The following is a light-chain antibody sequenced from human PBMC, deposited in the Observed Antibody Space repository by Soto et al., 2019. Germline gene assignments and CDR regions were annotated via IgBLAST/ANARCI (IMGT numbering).Light chain of an antibody. Sequence: DTQMTQSPSTLSASGGDRVTITVRASQSIGSWLAWYQQKPGKAPTLLIYDASTLERGVPSRFSGGGFGTEFTLTISSLQPDDYATYYCQQYQTFWTFGQGTKVDIK. J-gene: IGKJ1*01. CDR3: QQYQTFWT. CDR1: QSIGSW. V-gene: IGKV1-5*01. CDR2: DAS.